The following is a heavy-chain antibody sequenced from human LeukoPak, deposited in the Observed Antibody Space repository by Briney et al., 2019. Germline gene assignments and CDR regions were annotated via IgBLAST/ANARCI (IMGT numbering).Heavy chain of an antibody. Sequence: SQTLSLTCAISGDSASSISAAWKWIRQSPSRGLESLGRTYYRSKWYSDYLVFMRGRITMTPDTSKNQFSLQLNSVTPEDTAVYYCARGWVLYGMDVWGKGTTVTVSS. V-gene: IGHV6-1*01. J-gene: IGHJ6*04. CDR1: GDSASSISAA. D-gene: IGHD1-26*01. CDR2: TYYRSKWYS. CDR3: ARGWVLYGMDV.